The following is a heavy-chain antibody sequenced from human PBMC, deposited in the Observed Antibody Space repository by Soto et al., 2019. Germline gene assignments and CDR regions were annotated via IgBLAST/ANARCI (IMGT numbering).Heavy chain of an antibody. D-gene: IGHD5-18*01. V-gene: IGHV4-31*03. J-gene: IGHJ4*02. CDR2: IYYSGST. CDR1: GGSISSGGYY. CDR3: SRLSDAAMVTYYLDY. Sequence: QVQLQESGPGLVKPSQTLSLTCTVSGGSISSGGYYWSWIRQHPGKGLEWIGYIYYSGSTYYNPSLTSRVTISVDTFKIQLSLKLSRVTAADTAVYYCSRLSDAAMVTYYLDYWGQGTLVTVCS.